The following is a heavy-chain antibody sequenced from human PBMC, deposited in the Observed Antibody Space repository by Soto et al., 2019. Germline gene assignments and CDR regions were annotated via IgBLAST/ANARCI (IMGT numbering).Heavy chain of an antibody. CDR2: IKQDGSEK. V-gene: IGHV3-7*01. Sequence: VQLVESGGGLVQPGGSLRLSCAASGFTFSSYWMSWVRQAPGKGLEWVANIKQDGSEKYYLDSVKGRFTISRDNAKNSLYLQMNSLRAEDTAVYYCGRDMPPAGIAFDYWGQGTLVTVSS. CDR1: GFTFSSYW. CDR3: GRDMPPAGIAFDY. D-gene: IGHD2-2*01. J-gene: IGHJ4*02.